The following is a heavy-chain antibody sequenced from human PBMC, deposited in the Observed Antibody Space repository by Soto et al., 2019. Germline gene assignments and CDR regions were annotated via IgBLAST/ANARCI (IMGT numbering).Heavy chain of an antibody. CDR3: AKIGGIIAARPFDY. J-gene: IGHJ4*02. CDR1: GFTFSSYG. Sequence: GGSLRLSCAASGFTFSSYGMHWVRQAPGKGLEWVAVISYDGSNKYYADSVKGRFTISRDNSKNTLYLQMNSLRAEDTAVYYCAKIGGIIAARPFDYWGQGTLVTVSS. V-gene: IGHV3-30*18. CDR2: ISYDGSNK. D-gene: IGHD6-6*01.